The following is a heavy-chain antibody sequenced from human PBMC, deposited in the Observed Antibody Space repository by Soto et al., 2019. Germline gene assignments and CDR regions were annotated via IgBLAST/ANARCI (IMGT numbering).Heavy chain of an antibody. Sequence: EVQLVESGGSLVQPGRSLRLSCAASGFTFDDYAMHWVRQGPGKGLEWVSSISWNSGSIGYADSVKGRFTISRDNAKNSLYLQMNSLRAEDTALYYCAKSVATGNDYYYYYIDVWGKGTTVTVSS. CDR3: AKSVATGNDYYYYYIDV. V-gene: IGHV3-9*01. J-gene: IGHJ6*03. D-gene: IGHD5-12*01. CDR2: ISWNSGSI. CDR1: GFTFDDYA.